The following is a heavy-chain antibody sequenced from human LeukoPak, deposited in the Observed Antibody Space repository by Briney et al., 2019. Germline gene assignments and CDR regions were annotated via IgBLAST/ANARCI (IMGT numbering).Heavy chain of an antibody. CDR1: GFTFSSYA. CDR3: AKDLVGGYGYVDI. V-gene: IGHV3-23*01. D-gene: IGHD5-18*01. CDR2: ISGSGGST. Sequence: GGSLRLSCAASGFTFSSYAMHWVRQAPGKGLEWVAAISGSGGSTYYADPVKGRFTISRDNSKNTLYLQMNSLRAEDTAVYYCAKDLVGGYGYVDIWGQGTMVTVSS. J-gene: IGHJ3*02.